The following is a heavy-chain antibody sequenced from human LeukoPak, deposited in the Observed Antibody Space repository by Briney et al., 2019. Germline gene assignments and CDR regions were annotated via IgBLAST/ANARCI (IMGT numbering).Heavy chain of an antibody. D-gene: IGHD2-21*02. V-gene: IGHV3-23*01. J-gene: IGHJ4*02. CDR2: ISGGSGRST. Sequence: PGGSLRLSCAASGFTFNTYGMSWVRQAPGKGLEWLSDISGGSGRSTYYADSVTGRFTVSRDNSKNTVDLQMNNLRAEDTAIYYCAKDHANTPVVTNWGQGILVSVSS. CDR3: AKDHANTPVVTN. CDR1: GFTFNTYG.